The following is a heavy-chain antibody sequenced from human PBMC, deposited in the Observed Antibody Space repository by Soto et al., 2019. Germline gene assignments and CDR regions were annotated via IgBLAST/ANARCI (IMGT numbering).Heavy chain of an antibody. Sequence: LSPSGAASGFTLTNDAKSWVGQDRGKGLEWIATISGSGRGAATFYPYYADSVRGRFTISRDNSKNTVSLQMNSLRAEDTALYYCAQDRLIHASGPSRGDRGQGTLVTV. J-gene: IGHJ4*02. CDR1: GFTLTNDA. CDR2: ISGSGRGAATFYP. CDR3: AQDRLIHASGPSRGD. V-gene: IGHV3-23*01. D-gene: IGHD3-10*01.